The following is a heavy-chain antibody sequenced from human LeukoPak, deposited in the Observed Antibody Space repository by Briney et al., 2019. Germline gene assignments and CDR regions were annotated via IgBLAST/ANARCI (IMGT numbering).Heavy chain of an antibody. D-gene: IGHD3-3*01. V-gene: IGHV4-59*01. Sequence: KPSETLSLTCTVSGGSISSYYWSWISQPPGKGLEWIGYIYYSGSTNYNPSLKSRVTISVDTSKNQFSLKLSSVIGADTAMYYCARKSGRLGFDYWGQGTLVTVSS. CDR2: IYYSGST. CDR3: ARKSGRLGFDY. CDR1: GGSISSYY. J-gene: IGHJ4*02.